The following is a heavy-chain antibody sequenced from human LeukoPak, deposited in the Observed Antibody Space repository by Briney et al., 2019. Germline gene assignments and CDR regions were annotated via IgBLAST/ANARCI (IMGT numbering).Heavy chain of an antibody. Sequence: TAGSLRLSCAASGFTFSSYWMHWVRQAPGKGLVWVSRINSDGSSTSYADSVKGRFTISRDNAKNTLYLQRNSLRAEDTAVYYCAMNTEYCTNGVCSIDYWGQGTLVTVSS. CDR1: GFTFSSYW. D-gene: IGHD2-8*01. V-gene: IGHV3-74*01. J-gene: IGHJ4*02. CDR3: AMNTEYCTNGVCSIDY. CDR2: INSDGSST.